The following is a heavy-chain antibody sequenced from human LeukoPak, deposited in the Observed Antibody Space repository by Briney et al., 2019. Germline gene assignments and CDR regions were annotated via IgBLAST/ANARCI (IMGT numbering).Heavy chain of an antibody. J-gene: IGHJ4*02. CDR3: ARGSRFWSGYSR. V-gene: IGHV4-59*01. CDR1: GGSISSYY. Sequence: SSETLPLTCTVSGGSISSYYWSWIRQPPGKGLEWIGYIYYSGSTNYNPSLKSRVTISVDTSKNQFSLKLSSVTAADTAVYYCARGSRFWSGYSRWGQGTLVTVSS. D-gene: IGHD3-3*01. CDR2: IYYSGST.